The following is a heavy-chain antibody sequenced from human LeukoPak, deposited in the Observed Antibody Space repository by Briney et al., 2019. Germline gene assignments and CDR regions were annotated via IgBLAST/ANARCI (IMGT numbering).Heavy chain of an antibody. Sequence: GGSLRLSCAASGFTFSSYAMSWVRQAPGEGLEWVSTVSGSNGNTHYADSVKGRFTISRDNSKNTLYLQMNSLRAEDTAVYYCAKDIRSSGWSKYSDYWGQGTLVTVSS. V-gene: IGHV3-23*01. CDR1: GFTFSSYA. CDR3: AKDIRSSGWSKYSDY. D-gene: IGHD6-19*01. CDR2: VSGSNGNT. J-gene: IGHJ4*02.